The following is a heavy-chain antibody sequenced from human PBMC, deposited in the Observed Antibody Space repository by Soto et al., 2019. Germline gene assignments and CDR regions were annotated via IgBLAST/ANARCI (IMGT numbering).Heavy chain of an antibody. CDR2: INHSGST. V-gene: IGHV4-34*01. Sequence: QVQLQQWGAGLLKPSETLSLTCAVYGGSFSGYYWSWIRQPPGKGLEWIGEINHSGSTNYNPSLKSRVTISVDTSKNQFSLKLSSVTAADTAVYYCARGELRYSWFDPWGQGTLVTVSS. D-gene: IGHD3-10*01. CDR3: ARGELRYSWFDP. CDR1: GGSFSGYY. J-gene: IGHJ5*02.